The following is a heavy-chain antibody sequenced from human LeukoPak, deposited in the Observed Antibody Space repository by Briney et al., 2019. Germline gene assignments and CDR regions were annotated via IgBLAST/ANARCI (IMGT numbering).Heavy chain of an antibody. Sequence: GGSLRLSCAASGFAFSSQAMGWVRQAPGKGLEWVSGITDSGDTTFYADSVKGRFTISRDNSKNTLFLQMNTLRAEDTATYYCAKDARRSSGWFFFDHWGQGTLVTVSS. CDR3: AKDARRSSGWFFFDH. J-gene: IGHJ4*02. V-gene: IGHV3-23*01. D-gene: IGHD6-19*01. CDR2: ITDSGDTT. CDR1: GFAFSSQA.